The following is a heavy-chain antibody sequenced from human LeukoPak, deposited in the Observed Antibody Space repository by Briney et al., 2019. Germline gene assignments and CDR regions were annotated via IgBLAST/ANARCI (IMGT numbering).Heavy chain of an antibody. CDR1: GGTFSSYA. V-gene: IGHV1-2*02. Sequence: ASVKVSCKASGGTFSSYAISWVRQAPGQGLEWMGWINPNSGGTNYAQKFQGRVTMTRDTSISTAYMELSRLRSDDTAVYYCASAVTGAFDIWGQGTMVTVSS. CDR2: INPNSGGT. D-gene: IGHD4-17*01. CDR3: ASAVTGAFDI. J-gene: IGHJ3*02.